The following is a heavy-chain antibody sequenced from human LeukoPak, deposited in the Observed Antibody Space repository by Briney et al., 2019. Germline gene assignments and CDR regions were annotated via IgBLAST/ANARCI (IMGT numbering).Heavy chain of an antibody. Sequence: SQTLSLTCTVSGGSISSGGYYWSWIRQHPGKGLEWIGYIYYSGSTYYNPSLKSRVTISVDTSKNQFSLKLSSVTAADTAVYYCARDPSKYQLPPGGFDPWGQGTLVTVSS. J-gene: IGHJ5*02. CDR2: IYYSGST. CDR1: GGSISSGGYY. CDR3: ARDPSKYQLPPGGFDP. D-gene: IGHD2-2*01. V-gene: IGHV4-31*03.